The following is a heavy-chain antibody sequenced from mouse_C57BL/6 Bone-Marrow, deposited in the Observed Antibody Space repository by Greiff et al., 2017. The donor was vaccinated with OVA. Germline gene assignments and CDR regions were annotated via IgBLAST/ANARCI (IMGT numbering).Heavy chain of an antibody. Sequence: QVQLQQSGAELVRPGASVKLSCKASGYTFTDYYINWVKQRPGQGLEWIARIYPGSGNTYYNEKFKGKATLTAEKSSSTAYMQLSSLTSEDSAVYFCAESGMGWYFDVWGTGTTVTVSS. CDR1: GYTFTDYY. CDR3: AESGMGWYFDV. J-gene: IGHJ1*03. V-gene: IGHV1-76*01. D-gene: IGHD1-3*01. CDR2: IYPGSGNT.